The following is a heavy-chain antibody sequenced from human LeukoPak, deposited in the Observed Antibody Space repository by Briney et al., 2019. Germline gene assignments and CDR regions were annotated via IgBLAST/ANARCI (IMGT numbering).Heavy chain of an antibody. Sequence: GGSLRLSCAASGFTFSSYAMHWVRHAPGKGLEWVAVISYDGSNKYYADSVKGRFTISRDNSKNTLYLQMNSLRAEDTAVYYCGRDGPYSSCWYYYFGYWGQGSLVSVSS. V-gene: IGHV3-30*04. CDR3: GRDGPYSSCWYYYFGY. J-gene: IGHJ4*02. CDR1: GFTFSSYA. D-gene: IGHD6-19*01. CDR2: ISYDGSNK.